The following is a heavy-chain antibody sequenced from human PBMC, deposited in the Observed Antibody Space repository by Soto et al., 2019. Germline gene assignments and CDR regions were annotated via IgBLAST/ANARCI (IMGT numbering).Heavy chain of an antibody. V-gene: IGHV3-23*01. CDR2: LRGSGGNT. Sequence: GGSLRLSCAASGFTLSSYGMSWVRQAPGKGREWVSGLRGSGGNTFYADSVKGRFTISRDNSKNMLYLQMSSLRAEDTAVYYCAKGSITLIIAADVWGQGTTVTVSS. CDR3: AKGSITLIIAADV. D-gene: IGHD3-22*01. J-gene: IGHJ6*02. CDR1: GFTLSSYG.